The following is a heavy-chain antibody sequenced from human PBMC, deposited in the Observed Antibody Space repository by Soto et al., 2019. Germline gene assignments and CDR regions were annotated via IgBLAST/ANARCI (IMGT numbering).Heavy chain of an antibody. Sequence: HPGGSLRLSCAASGFTFSSYEMNWVRQAPGKGLEWVSYISSSGSTIYYADSVKGRFTISRDNAKNSLYLQMNSLRAEDTAVYYCARSVYSSGWYSRGWFDPWGQGTLVTVSS. J-gene: IGHJ5*02. V-gene: IGHV3-48*03. D-gene: IGHD6-19*01. CDR2: ISSSGSTI. CDR1: GFTFSSYE. CDR3: ARSVYSSGWYSRGWFDP.